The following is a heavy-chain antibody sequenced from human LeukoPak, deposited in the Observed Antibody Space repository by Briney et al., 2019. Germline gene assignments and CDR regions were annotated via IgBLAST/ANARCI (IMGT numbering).Heavy chain of an antibody. CDR2: INNSGST. CDR3: ARRTVDAVVPAAIIHGVGGNWFDP. J-gene: IGHJ5*02. CDR1: GGSFSGYY. Sequence: PSETLSLTCAVYGGSFSGYYWSWIRQPPGKGLEWIGEINNSGSTNYNPSLKSRVTISVDTSKNQFSLKLSSVTAADTAVYYCARRTVDAVVPAAIIHGVGGNWFDPWGQGTLVTVSS. D-gene: IGHD2-2*02. V-gene: IGHV4-34*01.